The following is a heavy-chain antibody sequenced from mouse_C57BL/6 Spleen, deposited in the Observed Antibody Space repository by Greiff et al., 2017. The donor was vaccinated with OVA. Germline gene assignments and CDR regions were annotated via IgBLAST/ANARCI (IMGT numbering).Heavy chain of an antibody. CDR3: ARTLIYYEGLDY. Sequence: VQLQQSGAELARPGASVKLSCKASGYTFTSYGISWVKQRTGQGLEWIGEIYPRSGNTYYNEKFKGKATLTADKSSSTAYMELRSLTSEDSADYFCARTLIYYEGLDYWGQGTTLTVSS. D-gene: IGHD2-4*01. CDR2: IYPRSGNT. CDR1: GYTFTSYG. J-gene: IGHJ2*01. V-gene: IGHV1-81*01.